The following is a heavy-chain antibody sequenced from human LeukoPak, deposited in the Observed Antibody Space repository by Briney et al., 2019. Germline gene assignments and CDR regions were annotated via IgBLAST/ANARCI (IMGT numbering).Heavy chain of an antibody. D-gene: IGHD2-2*03. Sequence: GGYLRLSCAASGFTVSSNYMSWVRQAPGKGLEWVSSISSSSSYIYYADSVKGRFTISRDNAKNSLYLQMNSLRAEDTAVYYCARDGWWGQGTLVTVSS. CDR2: ISSSSSYI. V-gene: IGHV3-21*01. CDR3: ARDGW. CDR1: GFTVSSNY. J-gene: IGHJ4*02.